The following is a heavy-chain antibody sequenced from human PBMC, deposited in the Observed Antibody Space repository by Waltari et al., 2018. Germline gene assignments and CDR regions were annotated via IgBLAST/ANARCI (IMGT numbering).Heavy chain of an antibody. CDR1: GGSIISRIYY. CDR3: ARDQLLNSFVS. V-gene: IGHV4-39*07. D-gene: IGHD1-7*01. Sequence: QLQLQASGPGLVQPSETLSLTCTGAGGSIISRIYYWGWIRQPQGKGLAGIGKIYYGGTTYYNPSLKGRVTLSLDTSKNLFSLELQALTPADTAVYYCARDQLLNSFVSWGQGTLVTVPS. CDR2: IYYGGTT. J-gene: IGHJ5*01.